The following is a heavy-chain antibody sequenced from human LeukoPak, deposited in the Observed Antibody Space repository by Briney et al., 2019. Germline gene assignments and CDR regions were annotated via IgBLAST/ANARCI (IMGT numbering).Heavy chain of an antibody. CDR2: IRSKAYVGTT. Sequence: GGSLRLSCTASGFTFGDYAMSWVRQAPGKGLEWVGFIRSKAYVGTTEYAASVKGRFTISRHDSKSIAYLRMNSLKTEDTAVYYCTRVSDFWSGLHHDYWGQGTLVTVSS. CDR1: GFTFGDYA. V-gene: IGHV3-49*04. CDR3: TRVSDFWSGLHHDY. J-gene: IGHJ4*02. D-gene: IGHD3-3*01.